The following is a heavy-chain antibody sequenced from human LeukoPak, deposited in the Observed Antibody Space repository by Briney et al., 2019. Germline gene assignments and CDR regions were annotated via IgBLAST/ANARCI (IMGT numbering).Heavy chain of an antibody. D-gene: IGHD4-17*01. Sequence: GGSLRLSCAASGFTFSSYAMSWVRQAPGKGLEWVAVISHDGTEKYYGDSVKGRFTISRDNSKNTLYLQMNSLRAEDTALYYCARDGHGVPLDYWGQGTLVTVSP. J-gene: IGHJ4*02. V-gene: IGHV3-30*03. CDR3: ARDGHGVPLDY. CDR1: GFTFSSYA. CDR2: ISHDGTEK.